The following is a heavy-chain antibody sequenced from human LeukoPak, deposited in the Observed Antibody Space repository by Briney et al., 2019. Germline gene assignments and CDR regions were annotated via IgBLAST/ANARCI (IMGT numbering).Heavy chain of an antibody. Sequence: PSETLSLTCAVYGGSFSGYYWSWIRQPPGKGLEWIGEINHSGSTNYNPSLKSRVTISVDTSKNQFSLKLSSVTAADTAVYYCARQGDTAIDFDYWGQGTLVTVSS. CDR1: GGSFSGYY. CDR3: ARQGDTAIDFDY. CDR2: INHSGST. J-gene: IGHJ4*02. V-gene: IGHV4-34*01. D-gene: IGHD5-18*01.